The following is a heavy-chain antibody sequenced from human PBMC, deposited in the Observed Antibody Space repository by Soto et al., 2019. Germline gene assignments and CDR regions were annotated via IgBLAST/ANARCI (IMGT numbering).Heavy chain of an antibody. D-gene: IGHD2-15*01. J-gene: IGHJ6*02. Sequence: EVQLVESGGGLVKPGGSLRLSCAASGFTFSSYSMNWVRQAPGKGLEWVSSISSSSSYIYYADSVKGRFTISRDNAKNSLYLKMNSLRAEDTAVYYCAREDGYCSGGSGYFHYYYYYGMDVWGQGTTVTASS. CDR3: AREDGYCSGGSGYFHYYYYYGMDV. V-gene: IGHV3-21*01. CDR1: GFTFSSYS. CDR2: ISSSSSYI.